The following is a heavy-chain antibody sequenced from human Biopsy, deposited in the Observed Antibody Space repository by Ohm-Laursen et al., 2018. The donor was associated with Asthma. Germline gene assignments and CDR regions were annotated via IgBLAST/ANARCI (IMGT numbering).Heavy chain of an antibody. CDR1: RFTYE. CDR2: ISYDGSSI. D-gene: IGHD3-3*01. CDR3: ASQSSGPDFWSGYYYFDY. V-gene: IGHV3-30*04. J-gene: IGHJ4*02. Sequence: SLRLSCAASRFTYEMHWVRQAPGKGLEWVAVISYDGSSIYYADSVKGRFTISRDNSKNTLYLQMNSPRAEDTAVYYCASQSSGPDFWSGYYYFDYWGQGTLVTVSS.